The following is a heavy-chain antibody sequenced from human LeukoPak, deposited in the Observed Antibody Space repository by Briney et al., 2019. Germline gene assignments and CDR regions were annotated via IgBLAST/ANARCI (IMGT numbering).Heavy chain of an antibody. D-gene: IGHD6-19*01. J-gene: IGHJ5*02. CDR3: ADSSGWYR. Sequence: PSETLSLTCTVSGGSISSSSYYWGWIRQPPGKGLEWIGSIYYSGSTYYNPSLKSRVTISVDTSKNQFSLKLSSVTAADTAVYYCADSSGWYRWGQGTLVTVSS. CDR1: GGSISSSSYY. CDR2: IYYSGST. V-gene: IGHV4-39*07.